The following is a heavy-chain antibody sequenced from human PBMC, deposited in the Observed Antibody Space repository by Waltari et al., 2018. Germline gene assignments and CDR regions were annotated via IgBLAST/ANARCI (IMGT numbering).Heavy chain of an antibody. D-gene: IGHD5-12*01. V-gene: IGHV3-15*01. J-gene: IGHJ4*02. Sequence: KGLEWVGRIRSKADGGTIDYAAPVKGRFTISRDDSKTTLYMQLNSLKDEDTAVYYCTTDRRRGYDPQFDYWGQGTLVTVSS. CDR3: TTDRRRGYDPQFDY. CDR2: IRSKADGGTI.